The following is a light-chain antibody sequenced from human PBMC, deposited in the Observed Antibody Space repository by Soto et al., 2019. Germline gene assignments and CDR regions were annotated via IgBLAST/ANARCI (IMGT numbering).Light chain of an antibody. V-gene: IGLV2-18*02. CDR2: DVS. Sequence: QSALTQPPSVSGSPGQSVTISCTGTSSDVGSYNRVSWYQQPPGTAPKLMIYDVSNRPSGVPDRFSGSKSGNTASLTISGLQAEDEADYYCSSYTSSNTYVFGTGTSHRP. CDR1: SSDVGSYNR. CDR3: SSYTSSNTYV. J-gene: IGLJ1*01.